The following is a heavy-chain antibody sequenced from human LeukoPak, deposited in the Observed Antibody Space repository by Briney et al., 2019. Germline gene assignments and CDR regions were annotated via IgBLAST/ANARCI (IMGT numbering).Heavy chain of an antibody. J-gene: IGHJ3*02. CDR3: ARCYYYDSSRGAFDI. Sequence: GASVKVSCKASGYTFTGYYMHWVRQAPGQGLEWMGWINPNSGGTNYAQKFQGWVTMTRDTSINTAYMELSRLSSDDTAVYYCARCYYYDSSRGAFDIWGQGTMVTVSS. CDR1: GYTFTGYY. V-gene: IGHV1-2*04. CDR2: INPNSGGT. D-gene: IGHD3-22*01.